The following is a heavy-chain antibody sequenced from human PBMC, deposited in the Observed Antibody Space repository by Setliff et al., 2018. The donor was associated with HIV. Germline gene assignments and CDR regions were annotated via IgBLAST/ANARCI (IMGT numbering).Heavy chain of an antibody. J-gene: IGHJ4*02. CDR1: GGSISSYY. V-gene: IGHV4-59*01. CDR3: ARGPSLQTTLFDY. Sequence: SETLSLTCIVSGGSISSYYWSWIRQPPGKGLEWIGYIYKSGSTNYSPSLKSRVTISPGTSKNQFSLKLTSVTAADTAVYYCARGPSLQTTLFDYWGQGTLVTVSS. CDR2: IYKSGST.